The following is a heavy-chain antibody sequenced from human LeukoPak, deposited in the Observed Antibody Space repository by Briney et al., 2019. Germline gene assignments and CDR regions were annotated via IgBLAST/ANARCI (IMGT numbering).Heavy chain of an antibody. Sequence: ASVKVSCKASGYTFTGYYMHWVRQAPGQGLEWMGWINPNSGGTNYAQKFQGRVTMTRDTSISTAYMELSSLRSEDTAVYYCASRKGGSSWYYFDYWGQGTLVTVSS. CDR1: GYTFTGYY. J-gene: IGHJ4*02. CDR2: INPNSGGT. D-gene: IGHD6-13*01. CDR3: ASRKGGSSWYYFDY. V-gene: IGHV1-2*02.